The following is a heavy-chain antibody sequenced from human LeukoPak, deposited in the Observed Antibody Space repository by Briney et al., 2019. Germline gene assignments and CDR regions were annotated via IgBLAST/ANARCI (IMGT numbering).Heavy chain of an antibody. V-gene: IGHV3-66*01. CDR3: AREYRGEYYFAY. CDR2: IYSGAST. J-gene: IGHJ4*02. CDR1: GFTVSSNY. Sequence: PGGSLRLSCAASGFTVSSNYMSWVRQAPGKGLEWVSVIYSGASTYYADSVKGRFTISRDNSKNTLYLQMNSLRAEDTAVYYCAREYRGEYYFAYWGQGTLVTVSS. D-gene: IGHD3-10*01.